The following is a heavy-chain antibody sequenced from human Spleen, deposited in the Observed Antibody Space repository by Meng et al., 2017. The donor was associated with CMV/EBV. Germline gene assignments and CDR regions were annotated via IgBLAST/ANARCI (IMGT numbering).Heavy chain of an antibody. J-gene: IGHJ6*02. V-gene: IGHV4-38-2*02. D-gene: IGHD5-18*01. CDR3: ARDPEGYSYGYHYYYGMDV. CDR1: GYSISSGYY. CDR2: IYHSGST. Sequence: SETLSLTCTVSGYSISSGYYWGWIRQPPGKGLEWIGNIYHSGSTYYNPSLKSRVTISVDTSKNQISLKLSSVTAADTAVYYCARDPEGYSYGYHYYYGMDVWGQGTTVTVSS.